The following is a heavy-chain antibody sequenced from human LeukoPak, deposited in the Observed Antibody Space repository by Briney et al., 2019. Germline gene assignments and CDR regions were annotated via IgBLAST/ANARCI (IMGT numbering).Heavy chain of an antibody. CDR2: IYTSGST. CDR1: GGPISSYY. V-gene: IGHV4-4*07. CDR3: ARGGRRDAFDI. J-gene: IGHJ3*02. Sequence: PSETLSLTCTVSGGPISSYYWSWIRQPAGKGLEWIGRIYTSGSTNYNPSRKSRVTMSVDTSKTQYSLKLSSVAAADTAVYYCARGGRRDAFDIWGQGTMVTVSS.